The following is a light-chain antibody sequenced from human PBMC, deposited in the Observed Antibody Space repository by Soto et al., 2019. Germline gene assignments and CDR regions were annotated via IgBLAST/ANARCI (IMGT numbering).Light chain of an antibody. Sequence: QSALTQPRSVSGSPGQSVTISCTGTSSDVGGYNYVSWYQQHPGKAPKLIIYDVNKRASGVPDRLSGSKSDNTASLTISGLQAEDEADYYCCSYAGSYTKVFGGGTKLTVL. J-gene: IGLJ3*02. CDR3: CSYAGSYTKV. CDR1: SSDVGGYNY. CDR2: DVN. V-gene: IGLV2-11*01.